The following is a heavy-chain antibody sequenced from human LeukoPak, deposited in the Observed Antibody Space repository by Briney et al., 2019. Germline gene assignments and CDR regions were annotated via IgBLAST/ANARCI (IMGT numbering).Heavy chain of an antibody. CDR3: ARETYCSSITCYNVVDAFDI. J-gene: IGHJ3*02. Sequence: PSETLSLTCTVSGGSISSSSYYWGWIRQAPGKGLEWIGSFEYGGSTYYNPPLKSRVTISVDTSKNQFSLKLSSVTAADTAVYYCARETYCSSITCYNVVDAFDIWGQGTMVTVSS. V-gene: IGHV4-39*07. CDR1: GGSISSSSYY. D-gene: IGHD2-2*02. CDR2: FEYGGST.